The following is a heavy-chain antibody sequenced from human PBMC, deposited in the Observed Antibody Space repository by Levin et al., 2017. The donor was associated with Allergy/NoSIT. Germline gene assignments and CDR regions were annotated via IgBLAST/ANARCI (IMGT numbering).Heavy chain of an antibody. D-gene: IGHD2-15*01. CDR2: IYPSGTTT. Sequence: ASVKVSCKASGYTLSTYYIHWVRQAPGQGLEWMGIIYPSGTTTRYAQKFQDRVTMTRDTSTSTVYMELSSLRSEDTAVYYCASRASGSCGNGPCYFADDAFDIWGQGTVVTVSS. CDR3: ASRASGSCGNGPCYFADDAFDI. CDR1: GYTLSTYY. V-gene: IGHV1-46*01. J-gene: IGHJ3*02.